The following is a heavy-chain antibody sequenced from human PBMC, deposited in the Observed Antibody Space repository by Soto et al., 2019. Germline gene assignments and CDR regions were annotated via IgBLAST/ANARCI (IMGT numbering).Heavy chain of an antibody. V-gene: IGHV2-26*04. Sequence: QVTVKESGPVLVKPTETLTLTCTVSGFSLSNAGLGVSWIRQPPGKALEWLAHIFSNDEKSHSTSLKSRLTSSKDTSKSQVVLIMTNMDPVDTATYYCASTYSTSWYWFDPWGQGTLVTVSS. CDR1: GFSLSNAGLG. D-gene: IGHD6-13*01. J-gene: IGHJ5*02. CDR2: IFSNDEK. CDR3: ASTYSTSWYWFDP.